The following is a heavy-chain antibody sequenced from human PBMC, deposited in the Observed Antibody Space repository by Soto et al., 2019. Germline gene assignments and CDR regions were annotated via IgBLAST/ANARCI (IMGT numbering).Heavy chain of an antibody. J-gene: IGHJ4*01. Sequence: ASVKVSCKASGYTFTSYYMNWVRQAPGQGLEWLGIINPSGGYTTYAQRFLGRVTMTSDTSTSTVHMALGSLTSEDTAVYYCARGGSIIVVTATYDHWGQGTLVTVSS. D-gene: IGHD2-21*02. CDR3: ARGGSIIVVTATYDH. CDR1: GYTFTSYY. CDR2: INPSGGYT. V-gene: IGHV1-46*03.